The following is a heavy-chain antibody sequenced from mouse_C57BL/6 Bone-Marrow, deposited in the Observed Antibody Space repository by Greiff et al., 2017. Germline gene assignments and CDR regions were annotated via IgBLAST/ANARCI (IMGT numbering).Heavy chain of an antibody. CDR3: ARSSYDYFDY. J-gene: IGHJ2*01. Sequence: EVQLVESGGGLVQPGGSLSLSCAASGFTFTDYYMSWVRQPPGKALEWLGFIRNKANGYTTEYSASVKGRFTISRDNSQSILYLQMNALRAEDSATYYCARSSYDYFDYWGQGTTLTVSS. CDR1: GFTFTDYY. D-gene: IGHD2-10*02. CDR2: IRNKANGYTT. V-gene: IGHV7-3*01.